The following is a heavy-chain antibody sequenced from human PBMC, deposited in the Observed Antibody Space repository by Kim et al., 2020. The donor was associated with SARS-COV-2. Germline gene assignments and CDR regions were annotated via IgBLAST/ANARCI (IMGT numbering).Heavy chain of an antibody. J-gene: IGHJ4*02. CDR3: ARARAGGYNLWYFEY. Sequence: NASLKSRLTISLDTSKKQFSLQLTSVTATDTAVYYCARARAGGYNLWYFEYWGQGTLVTVSS. V-gene: IGHV4-61*02. D-gene: IGHD5-12*01.